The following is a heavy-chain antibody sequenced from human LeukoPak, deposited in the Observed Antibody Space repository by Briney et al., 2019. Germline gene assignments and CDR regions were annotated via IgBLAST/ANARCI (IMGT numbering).Heavy chain of an antibody. V-gene: IGHV3-33*06. Sequence: PGGSLRLSCAASGFTFSSYGMHWVRQAPGKGLEWVAVIWYDGSNKYYAGSVKGRFAISRDNSKNTLYLQMNSLRAEDTAVYYCAKGGMSAQLRLDDYWGQGTLVTVSS. CDR1: GFTFSSYG. J-gene: IGHJ4*02. CDR3: AKGGMSAQLRLDDY. CDR2: IWYDGSNK. D-gene: IGHD5-12*01.